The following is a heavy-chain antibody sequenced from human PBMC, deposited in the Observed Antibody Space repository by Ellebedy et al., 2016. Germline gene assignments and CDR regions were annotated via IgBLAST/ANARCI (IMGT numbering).Heavy chain of an antibody. V-gene: IGHV3-33*01. CDR1: GFTFNTYG. CDR3: VRNLDGYNYFFDY. CDR2: IWYDGTKT. J-gene: IGHJ4*02. D-gene: IGHD5-24*01. Sequence: GESLKISXAASGFTFNTYGMHWVRQAPGKGLEWVALIWYDGTKTYYGDSVKGRFTISRDNSKNTLYLQMNSLRVEDTAVYYCVRNLDGYNYFFDYWGQGTLITVSS.